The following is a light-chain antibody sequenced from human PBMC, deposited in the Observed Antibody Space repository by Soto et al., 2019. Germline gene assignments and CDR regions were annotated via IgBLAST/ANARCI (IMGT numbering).Light chain of an antibody. CDR2: DVI. CDR3: CSYAGSYTHV. Sequence: QSVLTQPRSVSGYPGQSVTISCTGTSSDVGTYTYVSWYQQHPGKAPKLIIYDVIKRPSGVPDRFSGSKSGNTASLTISGLQAEDEADYYCCSYAGSYTHVFGTGTKVTVL. J-gene: IGLJ1*01. V-gene: IGLV2-11*01. CDR1: SSDVGTYTY.